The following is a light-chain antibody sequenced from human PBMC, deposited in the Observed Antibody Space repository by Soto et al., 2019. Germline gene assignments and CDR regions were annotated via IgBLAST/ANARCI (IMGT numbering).Light chain of an antibody. CDR3: NSYTSSSTWV. CDR2: DVS. CDR1: SSDVGGYNY. V-gene: IGLV2-14*01. Sequence: QSALTQPASVSGSPGQSITISCTGTSSDVGGYNYVSWYQQHPGKAPKLIIYDVSNRPSGVSDRFTGSKSGNTASLTISGLRAEDEGDYYCNSYTSSSTWVFGGGTKLTVL. J-gene: IGLJ3*02.